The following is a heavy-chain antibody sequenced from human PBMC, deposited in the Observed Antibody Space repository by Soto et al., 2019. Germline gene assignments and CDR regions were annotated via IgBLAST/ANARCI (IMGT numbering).Heavy chain of an antibody. Sequence: SETLSLTCAVSGGSISSSNWWSWVRQPPGKGLEWIGYIYYIGSTNYNPSLKSRVTISVDTSKNQFSLKLSSVTAADTAVYYCARGYCSSTSCFRFDPWGQGTLVTVSS. CDR2: IYYIGST. V-gene: IGHV4-4*02. D-gene: IGHD2-2*01. CDR1: GGSISSSNW. J-gene: IGHJ5*02. CDR3: ARGYCSSTSCFRFDP.